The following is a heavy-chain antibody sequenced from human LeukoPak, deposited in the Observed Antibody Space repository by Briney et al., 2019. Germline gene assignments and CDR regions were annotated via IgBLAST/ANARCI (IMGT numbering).Heavy chain of an antibody. CDR1: GGSISSSSYY. Sequence: SETLSLTCTVSGGSISSSSYYWGWIRQPPGKGLEWIGSIYYSGSTYYNPSLKSRVTISVDTSKNQFSLKLSSVTAADTAVYYCARERLLGSGVWGSYRTHNWFDPWGQGTLVTVSS. D-gene: IGHD3-16*02. V-gene: IGHV4-39*02. CDR3: ARERLLGSGVWGSYRTHNWFDP. CDR2: IYYSGST. J-gene: IGHJ5*02.